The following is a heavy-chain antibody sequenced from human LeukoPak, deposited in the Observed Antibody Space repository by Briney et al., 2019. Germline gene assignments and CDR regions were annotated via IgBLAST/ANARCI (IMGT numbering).Heavy chain of an antibody. CDR3: ARNGYCGDDCSHYYFDY. Sequence: ASVKVSCKASGYTFTSYDINWVRQATGQGLEWMGWMNPNSGNTGYAQKFQGRVTMTRNTSISTAYMELSSLRSEDTAVYYCARNGYCGDDCSHYYFDYWGQGTLVTVSS. CDR2: MNPNSGNT. CDR1: GYTFTSYD. V-gene: IGHV1-8*01. D-gene: IGHD2-21*02. J-gene: IGHJ4*02.